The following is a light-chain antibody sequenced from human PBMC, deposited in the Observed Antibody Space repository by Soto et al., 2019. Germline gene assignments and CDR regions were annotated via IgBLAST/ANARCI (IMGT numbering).Light chain of an antibody. Sequence: ERVMTQSPATLSLSPVESATLSCMASQTVYSNLAWYQQKPGQAPRLLIYAASNRASGIPGRFSGSGSGTEFTLTISSLQSEDFAVYYCHQYNNWPVTFGQGTRLEIK. CDR1: QTVYSN. CDR3: HQYNNWPVT. CDR2: AAS. J-gene: IGKJ5*01. V-gene: IGKV3D-15*01.